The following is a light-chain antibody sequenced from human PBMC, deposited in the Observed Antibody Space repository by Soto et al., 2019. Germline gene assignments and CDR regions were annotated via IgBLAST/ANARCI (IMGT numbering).Light chain of an antibody. V-gene: IGKV1-5*01. CDR2: DAS. CDR3: QQYGSSPWT. Sequence: DMQMTQSPATLSASVGDRVTITCRASQSISSWLAWYQQKPGKAPKLLIYDASRRATGIPDRFSGSGSGTDFTLTTSRLDPEDFAVYYCQQYGSSPWTFGQGTKA. J-gene: IGKJ1*01. CDR1: QSISSW.